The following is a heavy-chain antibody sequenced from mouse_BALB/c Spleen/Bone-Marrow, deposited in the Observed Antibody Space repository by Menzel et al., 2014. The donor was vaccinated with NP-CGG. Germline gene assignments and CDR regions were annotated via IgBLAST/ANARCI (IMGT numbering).Heavy chain of an antibody. D-gene: IGHD1-1*02. CDR3: ARGGLWSSFDY. CDR1: GFTFSDYY. V-gene: IGHV5-12*02. Sequence: EVQLVESGGGLVQPGGSLKLSCATSGFTFSDYYMYWVRQTPEKRLEWVAYISNGGGSTYYPDTVKGRFTISRDNAKNTLYLQMSRLKSEDTATYYCARGGLWSSFDYWGQGTTLTVSS. CDR2: ISNGGGST. J-gene: IGHJ2*01.